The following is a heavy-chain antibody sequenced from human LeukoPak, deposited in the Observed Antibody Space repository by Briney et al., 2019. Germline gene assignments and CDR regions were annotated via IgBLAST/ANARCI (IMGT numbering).Heavy chain of an antibody. CDR3: ARDVGDIVVVPAAILY. CDR2: ISSSSSTI. V-gene: IGHV3-48*01. J-gene: IGHJ4*02. D-gene: IGHD2-2*01. CDR1: GFTFSSYS. Sequence: GGSLRLSCAATGFTFSSYSMNWVRQAPGKGLEWVSYISSSSSTIYYADSVKGRFTISRDNAKNSLYLQMNSLRAEDTAVYYCARDVGDIVVVPAAILYWGQGTLVTVSS.